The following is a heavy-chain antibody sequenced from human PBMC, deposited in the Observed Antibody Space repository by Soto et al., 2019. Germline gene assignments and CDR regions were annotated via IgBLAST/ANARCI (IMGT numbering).Heavy chain of an antibody. CDR3: ASVILRYFPNGVCYPYYYYGMDV. CDR1: GGTFSSYA. CDR2: IIPIFPTA. V-gene: IGHV1-69*01. Sequence: ASVKVYCKASGGTFSSYAISWVRQEKGKGIEWMGGIIPIFPTANYAQKFHRRVTITPDQSTSTAYMELSSLRSADTAVYSCASVILRYFPNGVCYPYYYYGMDVWGHGTTVPVSS. J-gene: IGHJ6*02. D-gene: IGHD2-8*01.